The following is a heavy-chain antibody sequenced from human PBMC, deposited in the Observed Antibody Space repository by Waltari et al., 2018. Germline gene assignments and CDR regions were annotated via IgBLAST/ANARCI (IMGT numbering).Heavy chain of an antibody. D-gene: IGHD3-22*01. CDR2: ISGSGGST. Sequence: EVQLLESGGGLVQPGGSLRLSCAASGFTFSSYAMIWVRQAPGTGLEWVSAISGSGGSTYYADSVKGRFTSSRDNSKNTLYLQMNSLRAEDTAVYYCAKGAQSYTYYYDSSGYYIVDYWGQGTLVTVSS. CDR3: AKGAQSYTYYYDSSGYYIVDY. J-gene: IGHJ4*02. V-gene: IGHV3-23*01. CDR1: GFTFSSYA.